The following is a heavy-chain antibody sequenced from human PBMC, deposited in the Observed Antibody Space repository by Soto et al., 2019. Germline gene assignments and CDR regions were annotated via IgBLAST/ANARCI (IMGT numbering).Heavy chain of an antibody. CDR1: GFTFSSYA. J-gene: IGHJ5*02. CDR3: AKVGIAARRLSANWFDP. V-gene: IGHV3-23*01. D-gene: IGHD6-6*01. Sequence: GGSLRLSCAASGFTFSSYAMSWVRQAPGKGLEWVSAISGSGGSTYYADSVKGRFTISRDNSKNTLYLQMNSLRAEDTAVYYCAKVGIAARRLSANWFDPWGQGTLVTVSS. CDR2: ISGSGGST.